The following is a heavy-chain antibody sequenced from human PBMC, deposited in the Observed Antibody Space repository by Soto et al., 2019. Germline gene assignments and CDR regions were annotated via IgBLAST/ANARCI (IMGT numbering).Heavy chain of an antibody. CDR1: GGSISSSSYY. V-gene: IGHV4-31*03. J-gene: IGHJ4*02. Sequence: PSETLSLTCTVSGGSISSSSYYWSWIRQHPGKGLEWIGYIYYSGSTYYNPSLKSRVTISVDTSKNQFSLKLSSVTAADTAVYYCARGHSSSGYYRDYWGLGTLVTVSS. D-gene: IGHD3-22*01. CDR2: IYYSGST. CDR3: ARGHSSSGYYRDY.